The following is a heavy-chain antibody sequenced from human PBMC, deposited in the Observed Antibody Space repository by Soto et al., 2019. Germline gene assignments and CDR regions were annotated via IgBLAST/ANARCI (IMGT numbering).Heavy chain of an antibody. D-gene: IGHD3-9*01. CDR2: IYYSGST. V-gene: IGHV4-59*02. J-gene: IGHJ5*02. CDR3: PRVATYYDILTGFRPSMFDP. CDR1: GGTVSSYE. Sequence: XSLSLACAASGGTVSSYEWSWIRQAPGKGLEWIGYIYYSGSTNYNPSLKSRVTISVDTSKKQFSLKLSSVIAADKAVHYSPRVATYYDILTGFRPSMFDPWGQGTLGTVS.